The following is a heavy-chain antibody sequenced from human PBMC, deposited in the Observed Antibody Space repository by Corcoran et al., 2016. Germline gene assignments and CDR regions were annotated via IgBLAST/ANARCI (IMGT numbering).Heavy chain of an antibody. Sequence: EVQLVQSGAEVKKPGESLKISCKGSGYSFTSYWIGWVRQMPGKGLEWMGIIYPGDSDTRYSPSFQGQVTISADKYISTAYLQWSSLKASDTAMYYCARRTYYYDSSGYYPTGGYAFDIWGQGTMVTVSS. D-gene: IGHD3-22*01. CDR1: GYSFTSYW. J-gene: IGHJ3*02. CDR3: ARRTYYYDSSGYYPTGGYAFDI. CDR2: IYPGDSDT. V-gene: IGHV5-51*01.